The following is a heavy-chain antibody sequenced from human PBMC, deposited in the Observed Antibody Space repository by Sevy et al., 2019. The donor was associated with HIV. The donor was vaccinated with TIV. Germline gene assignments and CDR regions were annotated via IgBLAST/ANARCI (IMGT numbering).Heavy chain of an antibody. CDR1: GFTFSSYA. D-gene: IGHD3-16*01. V-gene: IGHV3-30*04. Sequence: GGSLRLSCAASGFTFSSYAMHWVRQAPGKGLEWVAVISYDGNNKYHADSVKDRFTISRDNSKNTLYLQMNSLRAEDTAVYYCARDGSSGGLFLKDYYYFGMDVLGQGTTVTVSS. J-gene: IGHJ6*02. CDR3: ARDGSSGGLFLKDYYYFGMDV. CDR2: ISYDGNNK.